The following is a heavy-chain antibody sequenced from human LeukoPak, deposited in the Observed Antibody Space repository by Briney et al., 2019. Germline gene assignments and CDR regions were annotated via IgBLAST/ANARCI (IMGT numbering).Heavy chain of an antibody. J-gene: IGHJ6*02. CDR3: ANTWDYGDFIYFYGMDV. CDR1: GFTFSSYG. CDR2: ISYDGSNK. Sequence: SGRSLRLSCAASGFTFSSYGMHWVRQAPGKGLEWVAVISYDGSNKYYADSVKGRFTISRDNSKNTLYLQMNSLRAEDTAVYYCANTWDYGDFIYFYGMDVWGQGTTVTVSS. D-gene: IGHD4-17*01. V-gene: IGHV3-30*18.